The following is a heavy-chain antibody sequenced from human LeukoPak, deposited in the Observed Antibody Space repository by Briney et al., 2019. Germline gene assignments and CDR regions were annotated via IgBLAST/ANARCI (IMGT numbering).Heavy chain of an antibody. CDR1: GYTFTSNY. J-gene: IGHJ5*02. V-gene: IGHV1-46*01. D-gene: IGHD3-9*01. Sequence: ASVKVSCKAFGYTFTSNYMHWVRQAPGQGPEWMGVISPSGGSTTYAQKLQGRVTMTTDTSTSTAYMELRSLRSDDTAVYYCAREDRPYYDILTGYQNWFDPWGQGTLVTVSS. CDR2: ISPSGGST. CDR3: AREDRPYYDILTGYQNWFDP.